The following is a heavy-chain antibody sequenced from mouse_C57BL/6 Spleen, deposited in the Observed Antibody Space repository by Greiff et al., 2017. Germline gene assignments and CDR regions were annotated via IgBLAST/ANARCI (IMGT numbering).Heavy chain of an antibody. CDR1: GFSLTSYG. CDR3: AKNRIYYDYDGYAMDY. CDR2: IWRGGST. Sequence: QVQLKESGPGLVQPSQSLSITCTVSGFSLTSYGVHWVRQSPGKGLEWLGVIWRGGSTDYNAAFMSRLSITKDNSKSQVFFKMNSLQADDTAIYYCAKNRIYYDYDGYAMDYWGQGTSVTVSS. J-gene: IGHJ4*01. V-gene: IGHV2-5*01. D-gene: IGHD2-4*01.